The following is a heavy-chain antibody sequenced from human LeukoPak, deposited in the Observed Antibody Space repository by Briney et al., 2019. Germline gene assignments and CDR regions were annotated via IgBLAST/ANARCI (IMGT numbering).Heavy chain of an antibody. J-gene: IGHJ4*02. Sequence: PSETLSLTCPVSGGSISTYYWSWIRQPPGKGLEWIGYMYYSGSTNYNPSLKSRVTISVDTSKNQFSLKLSSVTAADTAVYYCARESQHITIDYWGQGTLVTVSS. CDR1: GGSISTYY. V-gene: IGHV4-59*12. CDR2: MYYSGST. D-gene: IGHD3-3*01. CDR3: ARESQHITIDY.